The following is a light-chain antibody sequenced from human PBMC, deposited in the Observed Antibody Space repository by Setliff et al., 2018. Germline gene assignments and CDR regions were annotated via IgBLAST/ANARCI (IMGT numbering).Light chain of an antibody. Sequence: QSVLTQPASVSGSPGQSITISCSGTSSDVGSYDLVSWYQQHPGTAPKLIISDVNNRPSGVSNRLSGSKSGNTASLTISGLQAEDEAAYYCCAYTGSSTYVFGTGTKVTVL. CDR1: SSDVGSYDL. V-gene: IGLV2-14*01. CDR3: CAYTGSSTYV. CDR2: DVN. J-gene: IGLJ1*01.